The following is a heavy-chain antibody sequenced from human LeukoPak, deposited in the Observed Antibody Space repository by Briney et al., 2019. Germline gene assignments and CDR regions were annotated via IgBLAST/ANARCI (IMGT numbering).Heavy chain of an antibody. Sequence: GGSLRLSCAASGFTFDDYAMHWVRQAPGKGLEWVSLISGDGGSTYYADSVKGRFTISRDNSRDTVSLQMNSLRAEDTAVYYCVKDRPCDPCMPMDAWGQGTTVTVSS. CDR1: GFTFDDYA. D-gene: IGHD2-2*01. CDR3: VKDRPCDPCMPMDA. V-gene: IGHV3-43*02. J-gene: IGHJ6*02. CDR2: ISGDGGST.